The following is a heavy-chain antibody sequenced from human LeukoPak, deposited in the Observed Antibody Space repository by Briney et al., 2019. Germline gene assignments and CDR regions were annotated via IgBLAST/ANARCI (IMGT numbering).Heavy chain of an antibody. J-gene: IGHJ4*02. V-gene: IGHV1-2*02. CDR3: ASAYSSGWYPFDY. Sequence: ASVKVSCKASGYTFTGYYMHWVRQAPGQGFEWMGWINPNSGGTNYAQKFQGRVTMTRDTSISTAYMELSRLRSDDTAVYYCASAYSSGWYPFDYWGQGTLVTVSS. CDR2: INPNSGGT. CDR1: GYTFTGYY. D-gene: IGHD6-19*01.